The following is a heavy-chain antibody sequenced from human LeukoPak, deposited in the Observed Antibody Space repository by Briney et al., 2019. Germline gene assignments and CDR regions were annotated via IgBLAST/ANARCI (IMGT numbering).Heavy chain of an antibody. J-gene: IGHJ4*02. CDR3: AGGIGRSGSYLGYFDY. Sequence: ASVKVSCKASGYTFTGYYMHWVRQALGQGLEWMGWINPNSGGTNYAQKFQGRVTMTRDTPISTAYMELSRLRSDDTAVYYCAGGIGRSGSYLGYFDYWGQGTLVTVSS. CDR1: GYTFTGYY. V-gene: IGHV1-2*02. CDR2: INPNSGGT. D-gene: IGHD1-26*01.